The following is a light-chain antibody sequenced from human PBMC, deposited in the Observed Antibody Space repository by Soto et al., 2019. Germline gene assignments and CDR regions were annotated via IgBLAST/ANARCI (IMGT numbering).Light chain of an antibody. CDR1: QSISGE. CDR2: GVS. Sequence: EIVMTQSPATLSVSPGERATLSCRASQSISGELAWYQQRPGQPPRLLIYGVSTRATGDPDRFSGSGSGSDFTLTISGLQSEDFAVYYCQQGHGSPLTFGQGTRLDI. J-gene: IGKJ2*01. CDR3: QQGHGSPLT. V-gene: IGKV3-15*01.